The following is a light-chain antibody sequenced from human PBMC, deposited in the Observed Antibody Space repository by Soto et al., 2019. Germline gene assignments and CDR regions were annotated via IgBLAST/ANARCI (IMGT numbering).Light chain of an antibody. CDR1: QSLLHSNGHSF. Sequence: DIVMTQSPLSLPVTPGEPASISCRSSQSLLHSNGHSFLDWYLQKPGQSPHLLVSLASYRASGVPERVSGSRSCTNFTLKISRVGADDGGIYYCMQALQTPWTFGPGTKVEIE. CDR3: MQALQTPWT. CDR2: LAS. V-gene: IGKV2-28*01. J-gene: IGKJ1*01.